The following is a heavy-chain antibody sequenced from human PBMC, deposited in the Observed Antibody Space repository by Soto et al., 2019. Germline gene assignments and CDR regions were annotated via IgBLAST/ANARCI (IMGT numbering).Heavy chain of an antibody. J-gene: IGHJ6*02. Sequence: QVQLQESGPGMVKTSETLSLTCTVSGGSFSSYYWRWIRQPAGKGLEWIGRIYSNGRTDYNPSLKSRITMSVDTSKKQFSLKLSSVTAADAAVYYCEGWSGYYSMDVWGQGTTVTVSS. D-gene: IGHD3-3*01. V-gene: IGHV4-4*07. CDR1: GGSFSSYY. CDR2: IYSNGRT. CDR3: EGWSGYYSMDV.